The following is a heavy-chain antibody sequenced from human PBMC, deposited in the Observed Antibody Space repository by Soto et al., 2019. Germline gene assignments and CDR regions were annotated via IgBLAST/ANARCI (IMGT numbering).Heavy chain of an antibody. Sequence: QVQLVQSGAEVKKPGASVKVSCKASGYTFSSYGINWVRQAPGQGLEWMGWISAYNGKTYYTQKVQGRVNMTTDTSTSTAYRELRGLRSDDTAEYYCAIQWSYVSGSDIWCQGTMVTVSS. J-gene: IGHJ3*02. CDR3: AIQWSYVSGSDI. D-gene: IGHD1-26*01. CDR1: GYTFSSYG. CDR2: ISAYNGKT. V-gene: IGHV1-18*01.